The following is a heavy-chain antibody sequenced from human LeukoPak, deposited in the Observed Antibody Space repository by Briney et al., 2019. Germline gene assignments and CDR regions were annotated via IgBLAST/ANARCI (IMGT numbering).Heavy chain of an antibody. CDR2: IYYSGST. Sequence: MPSETLSLTRTVSGGSISSYYWSWIRQPPGKGLEWIGYIYYSGSTNYNPSLKSRVTISVDTSKNQFSLKLSSVTAADTAVYYCARGVGYSSGLSINWGQGTLVTVSS. D-gene: IGHD6-19*01. CDR1: GGSISSYY. CDR3: ARGVGYSSGLSIN. J-gene: IGHJ4*02. V-gene: IGHV4-59*01.